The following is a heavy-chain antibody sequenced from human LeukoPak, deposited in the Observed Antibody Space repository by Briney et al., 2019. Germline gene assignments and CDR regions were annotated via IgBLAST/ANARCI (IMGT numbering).Heavy chain of an antibody. CDR1: GFTFSNYG. CDR3: ARDGGYGGNPNDAFDM. D-gene: IGHD4-23*01. Sequence: GGSLRLSCPASGFTFSNYGMHWVRQAPGKGLEWVAIIWYDGSNKYYADSVKGRFTISRDNSKNTLYLQMNSLRAEDTAVYYCARDGGYGGNPNDAFDMWGQGTMVTVSS. V-gene: IGHV3-33*01. J-gene: IGHJ3*02. CDR2: IWYDGSNK.